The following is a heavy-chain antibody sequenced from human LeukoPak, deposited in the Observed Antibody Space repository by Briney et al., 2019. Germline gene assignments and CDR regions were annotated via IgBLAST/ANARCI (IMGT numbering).Heavy chain of an antibody. D-gene: IGHD3-22*01. CDR1: GFTFSSYW. J-gene: IGHJ4*02. CDR3: ARWVTHYDSSGYY. V-gene: IGHV3-7*01. CDR2: IKQDGSEK. Sequence: GGSLRLSCAASGFTFSSYWMSWVRQAPGKGLEWVANIKQDGSEKYYVDSVKGRFTISRDNAKNSLYLQMNSLRAEDTAVYYCARWVTHYDSSGYYWGQGTLVTVSS.